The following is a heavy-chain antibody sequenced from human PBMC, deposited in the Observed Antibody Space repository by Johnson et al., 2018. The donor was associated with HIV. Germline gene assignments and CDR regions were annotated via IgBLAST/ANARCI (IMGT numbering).Heavy chain of an antibody. J-gene: IGHJ3*02. CDR2: INWNGGST. D-gene: IGHD3-3*01. Sequence: EVQLVESGGGLVQPGRSLRLSCAASGFTFDDYGMSWVRQAPGKGLEWVSGINWNGGSTGYADSVKGRFTISRDNAKNSLYLQMNSLRAEDTALDYCARGLGGYYDFWSGYPWDAFDIWGQGTMVTVSS. CDR3: ARGLGGYYDFWSGYPWDAFDI. CDR1: GFTFDDYG. V-gene: IGHV3-20*04.